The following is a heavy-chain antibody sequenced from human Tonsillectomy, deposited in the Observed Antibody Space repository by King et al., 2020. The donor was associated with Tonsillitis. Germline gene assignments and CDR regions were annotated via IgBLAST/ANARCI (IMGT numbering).Heavy chain of an antibody. V-gene: IGHV3-23*04. D-gene: IGHD4-11*01. CDR3: AKDRAQMTTVNNLDS. CDR1: GFTFSTYT. CDR2: IIGSGGSI. Sequence: VQLVESGGGLVQPGGSLKLSCVASGFTFSTYTMSWVRPTPGKGLGWVSSIIGSGGSIFFTDSVKGRFSIPRDYSKNTVFLQMNSLSADDTALYYCAKDRAQMTTVNNLDSWGQGTLVTVSS. J-gene: IGHJ4*02.